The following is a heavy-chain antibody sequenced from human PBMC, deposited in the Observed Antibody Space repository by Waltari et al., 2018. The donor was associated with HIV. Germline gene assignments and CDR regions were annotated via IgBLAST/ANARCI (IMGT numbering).Heavy chain of an antibody. J-gene: IGHJ4*02. CDR3: ARGGAAAADYVDC. V-gene: IGHV1-2*02. CDR2: IKLNRGGT. Sequence: QVQLVQSGAEVKKPVASVKVSCTASGYTFTGYYMHWVRQDPGQGLELMGGIKLNRGGTTKAQKFQGGVTMTRDTSIRTAYMELSRLRSDDTAVYYCARGGAAAADYVDCWGQGALVSVAS. CDR1: GYTFTGYY. D-gene: IGHD6-13*01.